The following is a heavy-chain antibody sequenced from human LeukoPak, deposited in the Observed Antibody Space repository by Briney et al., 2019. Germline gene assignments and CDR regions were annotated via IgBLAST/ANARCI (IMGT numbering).Heavy chain of an antibody. V-gene: IGHV1-69*04. D-gene: IGHD6-13*01. J-gene: IGHJ6*02. CDR2: IIPILGIA. Sequence: ASVKVSCKASGGTFSSYAISWVRQAPGQGLEWMGRIIPILGIANYAQKFQRRVTITADKSTSTAYMELSSLRSEDTAVYYCARVASSPRERYYYYGMDVWGQGTTVTVSS. CDR1: GGTFSSYA. CDR3: ARVASSPRERYYYYGMDV.